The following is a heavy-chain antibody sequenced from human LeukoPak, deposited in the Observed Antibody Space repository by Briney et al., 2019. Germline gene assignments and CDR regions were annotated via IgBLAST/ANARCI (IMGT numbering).Heavy chain of an antibody. CDR1: GFTVSSNY. J-gene: IGHJ4*02. Sequence: GGSLRLSCAASGFTVSSNYMSWVRQAPGKGLEWVAVISYDGSNKYYADSVKGRFTISRDNSKNTLYLQMNSLRAEDTAVYYCARGTGDNGYWGQGTLVTVSS. V-gene: IGHV3-30-3*01. D-gene: IGHD7-27*01. CDR2: ISYDGSNK. CDR3: ARGTGDNGY.